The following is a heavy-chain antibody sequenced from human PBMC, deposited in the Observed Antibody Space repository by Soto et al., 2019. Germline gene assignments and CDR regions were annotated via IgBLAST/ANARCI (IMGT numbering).Heavy chain of an antibody. V-gene: IGHV2-5*02. CDR1: GVSLTTSGAG. D-gene: IGHD2-15*01. J-gene: IGHJ4*02. CDR3: AHRQRTVVVGACFDL. CDR2: IYWDDDK. Sequence: SGPTLVNPTQTLTLTCTLSGVSLTTSGAGVGWIRQPPGKALEWLALIYWDDDKRFSPSLKSRLAITRDTSKNHVVMTMTDMAPVDTAIYYCAHRQRTVVVGACFDLWGQGPQVTVSS.